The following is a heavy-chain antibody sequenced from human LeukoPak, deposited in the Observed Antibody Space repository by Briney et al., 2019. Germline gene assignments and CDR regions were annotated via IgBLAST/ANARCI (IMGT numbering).Heavy chain of an antibody. CDR2: ISAYNGNT. CDR1: GYTSTSYG. Sequence: ASVKVSCKASGYTSTSYGISWVRQAPGQGLEWMGWISAYNGNTNYAQKLQGRVTMTTDTSTSTAYMELRSLRSDDTAVYYCARDPEYCSSTSCYYYYGMDVWGQGTTVTVSS. J-gene: IGHJ6*02. V-gene: IGHV1-18*01. CDR3: ARDPEYCSSTSCYYYYGMDV. D-gene: IGHD2-2*01.